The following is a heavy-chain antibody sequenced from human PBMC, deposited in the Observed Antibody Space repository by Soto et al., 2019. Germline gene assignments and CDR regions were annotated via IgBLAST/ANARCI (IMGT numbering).Heavy chain of an antibody. D-gene: IGHD6-13*01. CDR2: ISYDGSNK. CDR1: GFTFSSYG. Sequence: GGSLRLSCAASGFTFSSYGMHWVRQAPGKGLEWVAVISYDGSNKYYADSVKGRFTISRDNSKNTLYLQMNSLRAEDTAVYYCAKDRYGAAAGTWYYYYYGMDVWGQGTTVTVSS. CDR3: AKDRYGAAAGTWYYYYYGMDV. V-gene: IGHV3-30*18. J-gene: IGHJ6*02.